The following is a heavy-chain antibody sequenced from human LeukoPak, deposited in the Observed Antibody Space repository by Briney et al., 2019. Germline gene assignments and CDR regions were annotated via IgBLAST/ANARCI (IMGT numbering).Heavy chain of an antibody. D-gene: IGHD3-22*01. J-gene: IGHJ4*02. CDR2: ISGSGGST. Sequence: PGGSPRLSCAASGFTFGSYAMYWVRQAPGKGLEWVSGISGSGGSTYYADSVKGRFTISRDNSKNTLYLQMNSLRAEDTAVYYCAKVVHYYDSSGYSDYWGQGTLVTVSS. CDR1: GFTFGSYA. V-gene: IGHV3-23*01. CDR3: AKVVHYYDSSGYSDY.